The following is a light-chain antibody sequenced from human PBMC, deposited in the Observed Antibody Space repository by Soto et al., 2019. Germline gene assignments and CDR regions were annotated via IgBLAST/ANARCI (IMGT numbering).Light chain of an antibody. CDR2: GAS. J-gene: IGKJ4*01. V-gene: IGKV3-20*01. CDR1: QSVSSSY. Sequence: EIVLTQSPGTLSLSPGERATLSCRASQSVSSSYFTWYQQKPGQAPRLLIYGASTWATGIPDRFSGSGSGTDFTLTISRLEPEDFAVYYCQQYGSSRLTFGGGTKVEIK. CDR3: QQYGSSRLT.